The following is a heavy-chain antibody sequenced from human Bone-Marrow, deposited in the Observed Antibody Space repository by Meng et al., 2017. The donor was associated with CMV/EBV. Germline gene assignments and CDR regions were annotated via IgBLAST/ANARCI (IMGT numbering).Heavy chain of an antibody. Sequence: GESLKISCAASGFTFSGYGMHWVRQAPGKGLEWVAFIRYDGSNKYYADSVKGRFTISRDNSKNTLYLQMNSLRAEDTAVYYCALTSSVDTDFDYWGQGTLVTVSS. CDR2: IRYDGSNK. CDR1: GFTFSGYG. J-gene: IGHJ4*02. D-gene: IGHD5-18*01. V-gene: IGHV3-30*02. CDR3: ALTSSVDTDFDY.